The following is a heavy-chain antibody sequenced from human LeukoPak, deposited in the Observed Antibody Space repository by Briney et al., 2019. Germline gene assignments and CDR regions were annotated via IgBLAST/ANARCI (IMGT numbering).Heavy chain of an antibody. Sequence: ASVKVSCKASGYTFTNYYIHWVRQAPGQGLEWMGIINPGGRSTSYAQKFQGRVTMTRDTSTSTVYMELSSLRSEDTAVYYCAREIGPIKLQLLGVAFDFLGQGNPVTLSP. CDR1: GYTFTNYY. V-gene: IGHV1-46*01. J-gene: IGHJ4*02. CDR3: AREIGPIKLQLLGVAFDF. D-gene: IGHD1-1*01. CDR2: INPGGRST.